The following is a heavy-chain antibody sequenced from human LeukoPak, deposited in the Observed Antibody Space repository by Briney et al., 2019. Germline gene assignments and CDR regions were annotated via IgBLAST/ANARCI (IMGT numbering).Heavy chain of an antibody. CDR1: GGSISSYY. CDR3: ARAVGYSSKAYLFDY. V-gene: IGHV4-59*08. D-gene: IGHD6-13*01. J-gene: IGHJ4*02. Sequence: SETLSLTCTVSGGSISSYYWSWIRQPPGKGLEWVGYIYYSGSTNYNPSLKSRVTISVDTSKNQFSLKLSSVTAADTAVYYCARAVGYSSKAYLFDYWGQGTLVTVSS. CDR2: IYYSGST.